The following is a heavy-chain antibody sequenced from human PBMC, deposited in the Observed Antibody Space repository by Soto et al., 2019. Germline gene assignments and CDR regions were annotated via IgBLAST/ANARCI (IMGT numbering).Heavy chain of an antibody. J-gene: IGHJ4*02. CDR3: ARGIYSDGPTDAYINSPPLI. V-gene: IGHV1-69*01. Sequence: QVQLVQSGAEIKRPGSSVKVSCKASGGTFSIFAINWVRQAPGHGLEWMGGIIPLFGEANYARKFQGRLTVTADESTTTAFMELSRLRSDDTAVYYCARGIYSDGPTDAYINSPPLIWGQGTLVTVSS. D-gene: IGHD2-15*01. CDR1: GGTFSIFA. CDR2: IIPLFGEA.